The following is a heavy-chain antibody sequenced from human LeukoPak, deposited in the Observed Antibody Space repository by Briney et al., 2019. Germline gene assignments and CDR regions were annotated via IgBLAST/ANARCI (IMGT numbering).Heavy chain of an antibody. CDR1: GGTFSSYA. D-gene: IGHD3-22*01. V-gene: IGHV1-69*04. Sequence: SVKVSCKASGGTFSSYAISWVRQAPGQGLEWMGRIIPILGIANYAQKFQGRVTITADKSTSTAYMELSSLRSEDTAVNYCASDSLPYYDSSGYMENWFDPWGQGTLVTVSS. CDR2: IIPILGIA. CDR3: ASDSLPYYDSSGYMENWFDP. J-gene: IGHJ5*02.